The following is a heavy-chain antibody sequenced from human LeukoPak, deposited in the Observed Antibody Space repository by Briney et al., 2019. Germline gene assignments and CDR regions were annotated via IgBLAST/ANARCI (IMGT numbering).Heavy chain of an antibody. CDR2: INPNSGGT. D-gene: IGHD3-10*01. CDR1: GYTFIDYY. V-gene: IGHV1-2*02. CDR3: ARDYSDFGSLTAFDY. Sequence: ASVKVSCKASGYTFIDYYMHWVRQAPGQGLKWMGWINPNSGGTNYAQKFQGRVTMTRDTTIRTAYMELSRLRSDDTAVYYCARDYSDFGSLTAFDYWGQGTLVTVSS. J-gene: IGHJ4*02.